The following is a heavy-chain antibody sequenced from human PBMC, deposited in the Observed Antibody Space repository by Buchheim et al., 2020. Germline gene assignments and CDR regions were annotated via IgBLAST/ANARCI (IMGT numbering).Heavy chain of an antibody. CDR1: GGSISSGGYY. CDR3: ARDRDTMRHDAFDI. D-gene: IGHD3-10*01. V-gene: IGHV4-61*02. J-gene: IGHJ3*02. CDR2: IYTTGRT. Sequence: QVQLQESGPGLVKPSQTLSLTCTVSGGSISSGGYYWSWIRQPAGKGLEWIGRIYTTGRTVYNPSLRHRVTISLGTSKNQFSLKLRSVTAADTAVFYCARDRDTMRHDAFDIWGQGT.